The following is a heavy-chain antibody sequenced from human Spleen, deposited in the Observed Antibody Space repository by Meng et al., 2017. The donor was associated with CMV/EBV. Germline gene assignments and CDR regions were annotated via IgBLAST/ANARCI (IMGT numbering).Heavy chain of an antibody. CDR1: GFSFGTYW. J-gene: IGHJ4*02. V-gene: IGHV3-7*01. Sequence: GGSLRLSCSASGFSFGTYWMTWVRQAPGKGLEWVANIKTDGSEKYYVDSVKGRFTISRDNAKNSLYLQMNSLRAEDTAVYYCARAREAAADPYYFDYWGQGTLVTVSS. CDR3: ARAREAAADPYYFDY. D-gene: IGHD6-13*01. CDR2: IKTDGSEK.